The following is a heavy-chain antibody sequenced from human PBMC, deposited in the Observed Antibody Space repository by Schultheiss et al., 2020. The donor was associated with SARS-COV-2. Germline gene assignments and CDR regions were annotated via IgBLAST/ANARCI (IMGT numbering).Heavy chain of an antibody. V-gene: IGHV3-48*01. Sequence: GGSLRLSCAASGFTFSSYSMNWVRQAPGKGLEWVSYISSSSSTIYYADSVKGRFTISRDNAKNSLYLQMNSLRAEDTAVYYCARDKVQTPGYYYYGMDVWGQGTTVTVYS. CDR2: ISSSSSTI. J-gene: IGHJ6*02. D-gene: IGHD1-1*01. CDR3: ARDKVQTPGYYYYGMDV. CDR1: GFTFSSYS.